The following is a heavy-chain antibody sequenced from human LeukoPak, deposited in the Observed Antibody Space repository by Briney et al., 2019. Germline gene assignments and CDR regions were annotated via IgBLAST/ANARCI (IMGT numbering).Heavy chain of an antibody. Sequence: GASVKVSCKASGYTFTSYGISWVRQAPGQGLEWMGWISAYNGNTNYAQKLQGRVTMTTDTSTSTAYMELRSLRSDDTAVYYCARVAQQWLARGAFDIWGQGTMVTVSS. CDR1: GYTFTSYG. CDR2: ISAYNGNT. J-gene: IGHJ3*02. D-gene: IGHD6-19*01. CDR3: ARVAQQWLARGAFDI. V-gene: IGHV1-18*01.